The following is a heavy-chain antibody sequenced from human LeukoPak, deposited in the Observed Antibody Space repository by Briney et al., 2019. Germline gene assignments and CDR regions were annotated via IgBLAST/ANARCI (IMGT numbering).Heavy chain of an antibody. CDR3: ARCIPTTMINYFDH. CDR2: IIPIFGTA. Sequence: GSSVKVSCKASGGTFSSYAISWVRQAPGQGLEWMGGIIPIFGTANYAQKFQGRVTITADEPTNTAYMELSSLRSDDTAVYYCARCIPTTMINYFDHWGQGTLVTVSS. V-gene: IGHV1-69*01. CDR1: GGTFSSYA. J-gene: IGHJ4*02. D-gene: IGHD3-22*01.